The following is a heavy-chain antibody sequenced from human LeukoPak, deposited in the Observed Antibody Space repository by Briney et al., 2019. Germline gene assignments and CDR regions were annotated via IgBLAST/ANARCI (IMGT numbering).Heavy chain of an antibody. CDR1: GYSISSGYY. Sequence: SETLSLTCAVSGYSISSGYYWGWIRQPPGKGLEWIGSIYHSGSTYYNPSLKSRVTISVDTSKNQFSLKLSSVTAADTAVYYCAGLVAATPIHAFDIWGQGTMVTVSP. CDR3: AGLVAATPIHAFDI. V-gene: IGHV4-38-2*01. D-gene: IGHD2-15*01. CDR2: IYHSGST. J-gene: IGHJ3*02.